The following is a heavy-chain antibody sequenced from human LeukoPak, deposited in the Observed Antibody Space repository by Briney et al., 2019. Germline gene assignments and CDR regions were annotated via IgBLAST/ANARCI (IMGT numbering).Heavy chain of an antibody. Sequence: ASVKVSCKSSGYTLSVLTIHWVRQAPGKGLECMGGYEPEDGETFYTQEFQGRVTMTEDISTDTAYMELSSLRSDDTAMYYCATRTVPTAIHSAFDIWGQGTMVTVSS. CDR1: GYTLSVLT. D-gene: IGHD2-2*02. CDR2: YEPEDGET. CDR3: ATRTVPTAIHSAFDI. J-gene: IGHJ3*02. V-gene: IGHV1-24*01.